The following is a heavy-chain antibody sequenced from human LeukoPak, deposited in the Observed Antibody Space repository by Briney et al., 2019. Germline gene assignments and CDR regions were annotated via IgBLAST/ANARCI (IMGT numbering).Heavy chain of an antibody. V-gene: IGHV2-5*01. Sequence: SGPTLVNPTQTLTLTCTFSGVSLSTSGVGVVRIRQPPGKGLEWLALINSNDDKRYRPSLKSRLTITKDTSKNQVILTMTNMDPVDTATYYCAHRRSGMGSIFFDSWGQGTPVSVSS. CDR2: INSNDDK. CDR1: GVSLSTSGVG. J-gene: IGHJ4*02. CDR3: AHRRSGMGSIFFDS. D-gene: IGHD5-24*01.